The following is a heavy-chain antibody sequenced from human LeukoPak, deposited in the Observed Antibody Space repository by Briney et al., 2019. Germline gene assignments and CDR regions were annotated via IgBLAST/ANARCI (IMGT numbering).Heavy chain of an antibody. CDR1: GYTFTSYG. V-gene: IGHV1-18*01. J-gene: IGHJ6*03. Sequence: ASVKVSCKASGYTFTSYGISWVRQAPGQGLEWMGWISAYNGNTNYAQKLQGRVTMTTDTSTSTAYMELRSLRSDDTAVYYCARGPGEGSSSSIARYYYYYYYMDVWGKGTTVTVSS. CDR2: ISAYNGNT. CDR3: ARGPGEGSSSSIARYYYYYYYMDV. D-gene: IGHD6-6*01.